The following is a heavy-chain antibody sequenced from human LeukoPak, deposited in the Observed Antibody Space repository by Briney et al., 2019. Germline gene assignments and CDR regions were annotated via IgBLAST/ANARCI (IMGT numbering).Heavy chain of an antibody. CDR3: AGEGAHGDYDY. V-gene: IGHV3-30*03. J-gene: IGHJ4*02. CDR1: GFTFSSYG. Sequence: GRSLRLSCAASGFTFSSYGMHWVRQAPGKGLEWVAVISYDGSNKYYADSVKGRFTISRDNSKNTLYLQMNSLRAEDPAVYYCAGEGAHGDYDYWGQGTLVTVSS. D-gene: IGHD4-17*01. CDR2: ISYDGSNK.